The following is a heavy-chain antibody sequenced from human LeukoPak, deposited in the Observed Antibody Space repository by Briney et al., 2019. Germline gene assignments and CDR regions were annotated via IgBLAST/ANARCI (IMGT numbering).Heavy chain of an antibody. CDR2: INHSGST. CDR3: ARGWSSSCPDCFEY. CDR1: GGSFSGYY. D-gene: IGHD6-13*01. Sequence: SETLSLTCAVYGGSFSGYYWSWIRQPPGKGLEWIGEINHSGSTNYNPSLKSRVTISVDTSKNQFSLKLSSVTAADTAVYYCARGWSSSCPDCFEYWGQGTLVTVSS. V-gene: IGHV4-34*01. J-gene: IGHJ4*02.